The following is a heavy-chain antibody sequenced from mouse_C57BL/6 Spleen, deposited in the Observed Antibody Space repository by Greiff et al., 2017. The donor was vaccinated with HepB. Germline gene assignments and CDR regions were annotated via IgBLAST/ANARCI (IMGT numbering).Heavy chain of an antibody. CDR1: GYAFSSYW. CDR3: ARTAITTLYYYAMDY. CDR2: IYPGDGDT. D-gene: IGHD2-4*01. J-gene: IGHJ4*01. Sequence: QVQLQQSGAELVKPGASVKISCKASGYAFSSYWMNWVKQRPGKGLEWIGQIYPGDGDTNYNGKFKGKATLTADKSSSTAYMQLSSLTSEDSAVYFCARTAITTLYYYAMDYWGQGTSVTVSS. V-gene: IGHV1-80*01.